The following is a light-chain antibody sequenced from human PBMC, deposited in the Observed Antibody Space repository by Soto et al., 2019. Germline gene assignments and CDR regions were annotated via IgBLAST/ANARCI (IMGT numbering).Light chain of an antibody. CDR1: QTITDW. J-gene: IGKJ1*01. CDR3: QQYDTYWT. CDR2: KAS. Sequence: DIQMTQSPSTLAASVGDRVTITCRASQTITDWVAWYQQKPGKAPKLLIYKASILQIGVPSRFSGSGSGTEFTLTISSLQPGDFATYFCQQYDTYWTFGQGTKVDIK. V-gene: IGKV1-5*03.